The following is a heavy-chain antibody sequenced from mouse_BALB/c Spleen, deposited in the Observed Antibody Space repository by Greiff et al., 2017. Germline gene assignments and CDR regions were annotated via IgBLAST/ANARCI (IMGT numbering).Heavy chain of an antibody. J-gene: IGHJ2*01. CDR1: GFTFSSYA. CDR2: ISSGGSYT. V-gene: IGHV5-9-4*01. Sequence: EVQVVESGGGLVKPGGSLKLSCAASGFTFSSYAMSWVRQSPEKRLEWVAEISSGGSYTYYPDTVTGRFTISRDNAKNTLYLEMSSLRSEDTAMYYCARAWLLYFDYWGQGTTLTVSS. CDR3: ARAWLLYFDY. D-gene: IGHD2-3*01.